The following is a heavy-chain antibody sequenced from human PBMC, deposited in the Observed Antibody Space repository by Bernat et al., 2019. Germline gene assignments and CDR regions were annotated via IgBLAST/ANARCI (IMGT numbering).Heavy chain of an antibody. V-gene: IGHV3-23*01. CDR1: GFSFSNYA. Sequence: EVQLLDSGGGLVQPGGSLRLSCAASGFSFSNYAITWVRQTPGKGLEWVSAISGSGGSTYYAESVKGRFTIYRDNSKNTLYMQMNSLRAEDTAVYYCAKGRGSYYYGSGSFKYYYYYGMDVWGQGTTVTVSS. CDR3: AKGRGSYYYGSGSFKYYYYYGMDV. CDR2: ISGSGGST. D-gene: IGHD3-10*01. J-gene: IGHJ6*02.